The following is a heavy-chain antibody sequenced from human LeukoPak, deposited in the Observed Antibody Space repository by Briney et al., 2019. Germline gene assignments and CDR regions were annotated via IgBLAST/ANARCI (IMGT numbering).Heavy chain of an antibody. J-gene: IGHJ4*02. Sequence: PSETLSLTCTVSGASVSSGSYYWSWIRQPPGRGLEWIAYIYYTGVTNYNPSLKSRVTISMDTSKNLLSLKLSSVTAADTAVYYCARVDTPMAFIDYWGQGTLVTVSS. CDR2: IYYTGVT. CDR3: ARVDTPMAFIDY. D-gene: IGHD5-18*01. V-gene: IGHV4-61*01. CDR1: GASVSSGSYY.